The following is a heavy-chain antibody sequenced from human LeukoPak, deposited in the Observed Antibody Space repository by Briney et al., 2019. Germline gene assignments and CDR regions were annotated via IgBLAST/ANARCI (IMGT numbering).Heavy chain of an antibody. J-gene: IGHJ4*02. CDR2: IYYSGST. Sequence: PSQTLSLTCTVSGGSISSGDYYWSWIRQPPGKGLEWIGYIYYSGSTYYNPSLKSRVTISVDTSKNQFSLKLSSVTAADTAMYYCARGPSSSGSFDYWGQGTLVTVSS. CDR3: ARGPSSSGSFDY. CDR1: GGSISSGDYY. D-gene: IGHD3-22*01. V-gene: IGHV4-30-4*01.